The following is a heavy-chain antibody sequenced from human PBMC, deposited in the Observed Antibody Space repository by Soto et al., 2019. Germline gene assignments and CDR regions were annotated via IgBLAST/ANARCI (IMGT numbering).Heavy chain of an antibody. V-gene: IGHV1-58*02. D-gene: IGHD5-18*01. CDR3: ATASAGYTFGFDF. J-gene: IGHJ4*02. CDR2: IVVGGGNT. Sequence: VASVKVSCKASGFTFTTSTIQWVRQTRGQRLEWIGWIVVGGGNTNFAQNFRQRVTISRDMSTSTAYMELSSLTSDDTAVYYCATASAGYTFGFDFWGQGTLVTVSS. CDR1: GFTFTTST.